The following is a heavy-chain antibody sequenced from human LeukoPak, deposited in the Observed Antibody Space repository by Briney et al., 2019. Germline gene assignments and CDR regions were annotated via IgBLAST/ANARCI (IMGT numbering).Heavy chain of an antibody. D-gene: IGHD2-2*02. CDR1: GFTFSSSA. Sequence: GSLRLSCATSGFTFSSSAMSWIRQAPGKGLEWVSGISGGGGSTYSADSVKGRFTISRDNSKNTLYLQMNSLKAEDTAVYYCATSSAPSCTSIRCYSDYWGQGTLVTVSS. CDR2: ISGGGGST. J-gene: IGHJ4*02. CDR3: ATSSAPSCTSIRCYSDY. V-gene: IGHV3-23*01.